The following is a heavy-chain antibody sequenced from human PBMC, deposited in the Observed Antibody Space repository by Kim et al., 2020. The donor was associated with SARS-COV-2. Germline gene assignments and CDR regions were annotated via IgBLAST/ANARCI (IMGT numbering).Heavy chain of an antibody. CDR3: ARAIAVAGTDWFDP. V-gene: IGHV3-21*01. J-gene: IGHJ5*02. D-gene: IGHD6-19*01. Sequence: DSVKGRYTRSADDAKNSLYLQMNSLRAGDTAVYYCARAIAVAGTDWFDPWGQGTLVTVSS.